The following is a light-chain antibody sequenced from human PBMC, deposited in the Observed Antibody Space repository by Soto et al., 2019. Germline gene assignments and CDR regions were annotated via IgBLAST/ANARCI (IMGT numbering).Light chain of an antibody. CDR1: QSVSSSY. Sequence: DIVMTQSPSTLSVSPGERATLSCRASQSVSSSYLAWYQQKHGQAPRLLIYGVSTRATGIPARFSGSESGTEFTLTISSLRHEDCVVYYCQQYNNWTITFGQGTRLEIK. CDR3: QQYNNWTIT. CDR2: GVS. V-gene: IGKV3-15*01. J-gene: IGKJ5*01.